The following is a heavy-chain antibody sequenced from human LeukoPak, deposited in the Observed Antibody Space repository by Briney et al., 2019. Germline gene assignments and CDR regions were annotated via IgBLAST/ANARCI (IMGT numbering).Heavy chain of an antibody. Sequence: SETLSLTCAVYGGSFSGYYWSWIRQPPGKGLEWIGEINHSGSTNYNPSLKSRVTISVDTSKNQFSLKLSSVTAADTAVYYCARHFGVVTNYYYYGMDVWGQGTTVTVSS. CDR1: GGSFSGYY. CDR2: INHSGST. J-gene: IGHJ6*02. V-gene: IGHV4-34*01. D-gene: IGHD3-3*01. CDR3: ARHFGVVTNYYYYGMDV.